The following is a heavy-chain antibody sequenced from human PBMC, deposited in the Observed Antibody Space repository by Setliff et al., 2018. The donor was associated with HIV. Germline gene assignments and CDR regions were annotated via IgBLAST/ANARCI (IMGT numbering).Heavy chain of an antibody. Sequence: PSETLSLTCTDSGGTRRTHYWSRIRQLQGKSLEWVEHIYYSGNTNYNPTLKIRVTISVDTSKNQFSLKLSYVTAADTAVYYCASGGYYGSGSYYGGWFHPCGQAT. CDR1: GGTRRTHY. J-gene: IGHJ5*02. CDR3: ASGGYYGSGSYYGGWFHP. D-gene: IGHD3-10*01. V-gene: IGHV4-59*11. CDR2: IYYSGNT.